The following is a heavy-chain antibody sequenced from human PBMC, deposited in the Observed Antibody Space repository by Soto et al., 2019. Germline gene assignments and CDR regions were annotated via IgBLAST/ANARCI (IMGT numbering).Heavy chain of an antibody. CDR2: LNPNTGNT. V-gene: IGHV1-8*01. CDR1: ESAFTSYY. D-gene: IGHD5-18*01. Sequence: ASLTGSCTASESAFTSYYVSWVRQAAVQGLEWMGWLNPNTGNTGHAQKFQGRVTMTRDTSTSTAYMELSNLRSEDTAVYYCARVLGYTYGLYYFDYWGQGTLVTVSS. CDR3: ARVLGYTYGLYYFDY. J-gene: IGHJ4*02.